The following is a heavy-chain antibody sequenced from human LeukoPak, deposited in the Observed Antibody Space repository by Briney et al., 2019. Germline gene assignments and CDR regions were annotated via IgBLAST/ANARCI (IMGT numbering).Heavy chain of an antibody. J-gene: IGHJ5*02. CDR3: AREGPLRYFDWFRAPGARFDP. D-gene: IGHD3-9*01. V-gene: IGHV4-38-2*02. CDR2: IYHSGST. Sequence: SETLSLTCTVSGYSISSGYYWGWIRQPPGKGLEWIGSIYHSGSTYYNPSLKSRVTISVDTSKNQFSLKLSSVTAADTAVYYCAREGPLRYFDWFRAPGARFDPWGQGTLVTVSS. CDR1: GYSISSGYY.